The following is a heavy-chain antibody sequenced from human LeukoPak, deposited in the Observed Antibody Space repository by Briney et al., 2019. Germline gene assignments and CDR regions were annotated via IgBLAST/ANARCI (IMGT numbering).Heavy chain of an antibody. CDR3: ATETDGDEAFDI. CDR1: GFTFSSYY. V-gene: IGHV3-74*01. CDR2: INNDGSRT. J-gene: IGHJ3*02. D-gene: IGHD4-17*01. Sequence: PGGSLRLSCAASGFTFSSYYMHWVRQAPGKGLVWVARINNDGSRTRYADSVKGRFTISRDNAKNTLYLQMNSLRAEDTAVYYCATETDGDEAFDIWGQGTMVTVSS.